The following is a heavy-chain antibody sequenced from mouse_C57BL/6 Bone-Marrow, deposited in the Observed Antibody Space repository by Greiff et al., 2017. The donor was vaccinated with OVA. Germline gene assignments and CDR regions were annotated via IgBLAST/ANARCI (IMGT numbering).Heavy chain of an antibody. D-gene: IGHD2-1*01. CDR3: ARPLYGNYDD. J-gene: IGHJ2*01. CDR1: GFTFSSYG. V-gene: IGHV5-6*01. Sequence: EVKLMESGGDLVKPGGSLKLSCAASGFTFSSYGMSWVRQTPDKRLEWVATISSGGSYTYYPDSVKGRFTISTDNAKNTLYLQMSSLKSEDTAMYYCARPLYGNYDDWGQGTTLTVSS. CDR2: ISSGGSYT.